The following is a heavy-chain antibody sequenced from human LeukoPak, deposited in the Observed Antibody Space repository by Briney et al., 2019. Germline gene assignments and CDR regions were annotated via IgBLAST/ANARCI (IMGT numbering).Heavy chain of an antibody. Sequence: GRSLRLSCAASGFTFSDYAMHWVRQAPGKGLEWLTFISYDGRNKYYADSVKGRFTISRDNSKNTLYLQMNSLRAEDTAVYSCARDVVVRIAHGWFDHWGQGTLVTVSS. V-gene: IGHV3-30*04. CDR3: ARDVVVRIAHGWFDH. CDR2: ISYDGRNK. J-gene: IGHJ5*02. CDR1: GFTFSDYA. D-gene: IGHD2-15*01.